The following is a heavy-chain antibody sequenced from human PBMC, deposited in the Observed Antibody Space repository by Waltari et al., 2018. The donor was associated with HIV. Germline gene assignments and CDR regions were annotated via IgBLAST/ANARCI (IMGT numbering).Heavy chain of an antibody. CDR2: MYPDGTT. CDR3: ARGVRYLGP. CDR1: HFSITSNY. Sequence: EMKVLDVGGRVIRPGGSLRLSYFVSHFSITSNYFTSVRQSPTRGLEWVATMYPDGTTQYPLSVKDRFVISRDTSKKTVYLLMNFLLVEDSAKYCCARGVRYLGPWGQGTQVTVSS. D-gene: IGHD3-10*02. J-gene: IGHJ5*02. V-gene: IGHV3-53*05.